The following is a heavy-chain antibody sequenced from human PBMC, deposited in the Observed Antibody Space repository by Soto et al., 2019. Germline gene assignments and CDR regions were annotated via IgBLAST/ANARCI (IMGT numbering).Heavy chain of an antibody. Sequence: QVQLQESGPGLVKPSETLSLTCTVSGGSISSYYWSWIRQPPGKGLEWIGYIYYSGSTNYNPSLKRRVTIPVDTSKNQFPLKLGSVTAADTAVYYCAGDPRGGSTPDYWGQGTLVTVSS. D-gene: IGHD2-15*01. J-gene: IGHJ4*02. CDR1: GGSISSYY. CDR2: IYYSGST. V-gene: IGHV4-59*01. CDR3: AGDPRGGSTPDY.